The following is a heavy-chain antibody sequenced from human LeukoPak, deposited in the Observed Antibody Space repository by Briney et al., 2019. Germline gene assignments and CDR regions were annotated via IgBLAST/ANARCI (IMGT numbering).Heavy chain of an antibody. CDR1: GFTFSTYS. CDR2: STSSGGTI. CDR3: ARGDYGGHHFIDV. J-gene: IGHJ6*03. D-gene: IGHD4-23*01. Sequence: GGSLRLSCAASGFTFSTYSMNWVRQAPGKGLEWVSYSTSSGGTIYYADSVKGRFTISRDNAKNSLYLQMNSLRAEDTAIYYCARGDYGGHHFIDVWGKGTTVTISS. V-gene: IGHV3-48*04.